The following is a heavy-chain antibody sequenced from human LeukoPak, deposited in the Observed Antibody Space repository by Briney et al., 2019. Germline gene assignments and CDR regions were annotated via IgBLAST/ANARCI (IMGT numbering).Heavy chain of an antibody. CDR1: GHTFTGYY. Sequence: VASVKVSCKASGHTFTGYYMHWVRQAPGQGLEWMGWINPNSGGTNYAQKFQGRVTMTRDTSISTAYMELSRLRFDDTAVYYCARGSIVVVPAAMGEYYYYMDVWGKGTTVTVSS. D-gene: IGHD2-2*01. V-gene: IGHV1-2*02. CDR2: INPNSGGT. J-gene: IGHJ6*03. CDR3: ARGSIVVVPAAMGEYYYYMDV.